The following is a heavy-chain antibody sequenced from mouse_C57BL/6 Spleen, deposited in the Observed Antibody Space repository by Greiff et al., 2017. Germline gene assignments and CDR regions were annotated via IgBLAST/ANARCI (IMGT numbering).Heavy chain of an antibody. J-gene: IGHJ3*01. CDR2: ISYDGSN. CDR3: ARDGYYDAY. Sequence: EVQRVESGPGLVKPSQSLSLTCSVTGYSITSGYYWNWIRQFPGNKLEWMGYISYDGSNNYNPSLKNRISITRDTSKNQFFLKLNSVTTEDTATYYCARDGYYDAYWGQGTLVTVSA. V-gene: IGHV3-6*01. D-gene: IGHD2-3*01. CDR1: GYSITSGYY.